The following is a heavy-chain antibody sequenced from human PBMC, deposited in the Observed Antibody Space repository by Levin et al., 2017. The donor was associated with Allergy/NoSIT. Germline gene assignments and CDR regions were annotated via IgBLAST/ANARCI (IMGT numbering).Heavy chain of an antibody. CDR3: AREATVTTGFDY. J-gene: IGHJ4*02. V-gene: IGHV4-59*01. CDR2: IVYSRST. Sequence: SETLSLTCTVSGGSISGFYWSWIRQPPGKGLEWIGYIVYSRSTNYNPSLKSRNTISVDTSKNQFSLKLSSVTAADTAVYYCAREATVTTGFDYWGRGTLVTVSS. D-gene: IGHD4-17*01. CDR1: GGSISGFY.